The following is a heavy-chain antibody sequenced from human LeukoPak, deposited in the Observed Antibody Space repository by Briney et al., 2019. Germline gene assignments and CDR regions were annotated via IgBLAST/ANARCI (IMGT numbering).Heavy chain of an antibody. CDR3: ATAKVVVAATRRDAFDI. CDR1: GYTFTGYY. CDR2: FDPEDGET. J-gene: IGHJ3*02. Sequence: ASVKVSCKASGYTFTGYYMHWVRQAPGKGLEWMGGFDPEDGETIYAQKFQGRVTMTEDTSTDTAYMELSSLRSEDTAVYYCATAKVVVAATRRDAFDIWGQGTMVTVSS. D-gene: IGHD2-15*01. V-gene: IGHV1-24*01.